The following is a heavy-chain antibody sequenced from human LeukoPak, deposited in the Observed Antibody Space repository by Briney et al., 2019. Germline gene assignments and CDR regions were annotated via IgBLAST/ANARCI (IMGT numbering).Heavy chain of an antibody. CDR3: ARGGGYGDSGDY. D-gene: IGHD4-17*01. Sequence: SETLSLTCTVSGGSISSYYWSWIRQPPGKGLEWIGYIYYSGSTNYNPSLKSRVTIPVDTSQNQFSLKLSSVTAADTAVYYCARGGGYGDSGDYWGQGTLVTVSS. CDR1: GGSISSYY. CDR2: IYYSGST. J-gene: IGHJ4*02. V-gene: IGHV4-59*01.